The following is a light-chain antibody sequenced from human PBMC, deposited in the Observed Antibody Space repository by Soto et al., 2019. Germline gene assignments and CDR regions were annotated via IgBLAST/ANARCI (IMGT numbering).Light chain of an antibody. J-gene: IGKJ1*01. CDR1: QNIRSR. CDR3: QQYNSYSRT. CDR2: DAS. V-gene: IGKV1-5*01. Sequence: IQLTQSPSSLSASVGDRVTITCRASQNIRSRLAWFQQKPGKAPKLLIYDASSLESGVPSRFSGSGSGTEFTLTISSLQPDDVATYYCQQYNSYSRTLGQGTKVDIK.